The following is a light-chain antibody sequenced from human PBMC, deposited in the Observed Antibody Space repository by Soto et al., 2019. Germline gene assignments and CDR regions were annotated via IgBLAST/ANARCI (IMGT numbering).Light chain of an antibody. V-gene: IGKV1-9*01. CDR3: QQLNSYPRT. CDR2: AAS. Sequence: IQLTQSPSSLSASVGDRVTITCRASQGISSYLAWYQQKPGKAPKLLIYAASTLQSGVPSRFSGSGSGTDFTLTISSLQHEDFATYYCQQLNSYPRTFGGGTKVEIK. CDR1: QGISSY. J-gene: IGKJ4*01.